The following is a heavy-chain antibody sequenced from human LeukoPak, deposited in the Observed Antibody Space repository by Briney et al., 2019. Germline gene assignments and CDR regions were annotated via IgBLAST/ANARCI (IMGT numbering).Heavy chain of an antibody. CDR1: GFIFSSYD. J-gene: IGHJ4*02. CDR3: EGLRGDYYFDY. Sequence: PGRSLRLSCAASGFIFSSYDMYWVRQAPGKGLEWVAVISNDGNNKQYADSVKGRFTISRDNSKNTLYLQMNSLRAEDTAVYYCEGLRGDYYFDYWGQGTLVTVSS. V-gene: IGHV3-30*03. CDR2: ISNDGNNK. D-gene: IGHD3-10*01.